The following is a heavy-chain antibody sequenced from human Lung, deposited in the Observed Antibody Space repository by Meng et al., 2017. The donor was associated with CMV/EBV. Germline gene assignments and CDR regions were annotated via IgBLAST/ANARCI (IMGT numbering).Heavy chain of an antibody. CDR1: GHPITTYY. CDR3: ARDRAAVGYYYYAMDA. Sequence: SXTXSLXCSVFGHPITTYYWSWVRQAPGKGLEWIGYIYYSGATNYNPSLKSRLTISMDTSKNQFSLELRSVTAADTAIYYCARDRAAVGYYYYAMDAWGQRTXVTVSS. V-gene: IGHV4-59*01. CDR2: IYYSGAT. D-gene: IGHD2-15*01. J-gene: IGHJ6*02.